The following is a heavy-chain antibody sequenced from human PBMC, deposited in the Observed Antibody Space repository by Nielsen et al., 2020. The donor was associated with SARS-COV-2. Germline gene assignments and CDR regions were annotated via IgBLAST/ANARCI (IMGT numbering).Heavy chain of an antibody. CDR2: IYYSGST. D-gene: IGHD3-3*01. Sequence: SETLSLTCTVSGGSVSSGSYYWSWIRQPPGKGLEWIGYIYYSGSTNYNPSLKSRVTISVDTSKNQFSLKLSSVTAADTAVYYCARGRGDFWSGYYNDYWGQGTLVTASS. J-gene: IGHJ4*02. V-gene: IGHV4-61*01. CDR3: ARGRGDFWSGYYNDY. CDR1: GGSVSSGSYY.